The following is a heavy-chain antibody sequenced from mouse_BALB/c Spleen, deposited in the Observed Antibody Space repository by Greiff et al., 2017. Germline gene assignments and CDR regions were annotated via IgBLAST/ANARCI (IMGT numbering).Heavy chain of an antibody. J-gene: IGHJ1*01. CDR1: GDSITSGY. CDR3: AREGTGTEYFDV. D-gene: IGHD4-1*01. Sequence: EVKVVESGPSLVKPSQTLSLTCSVTGDSITSGYWNWIRKFPGNKLEYMGYISYSGSTYYNPSLKSRISITRDTSKNQYYLQLNSVTTEDTATYYCAREGTGTEYFDVWGAGTTVTVSS. V-gene: IGHV3-8*02. CDR2: ISYSGST.